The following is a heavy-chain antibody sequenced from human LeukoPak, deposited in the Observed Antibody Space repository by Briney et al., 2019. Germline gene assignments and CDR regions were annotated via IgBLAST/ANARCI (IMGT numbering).Heavy chain of an antibody. V-gene: IGHV3-21*01. CDR1: GFTFSSYT. CDR3: VREGYSSGWLNFDY. D-gene: IGHD6-19*01. J-gene: IGHJ4*02. CDR2: ISSSSSYI. Sequence: GGSLRLSCAASGFTFSSYTMNWVRPAPGKGLEWVSSISSSSSYIYYADSVKGRFTISRDNAKNSLYLQMNSLRAEDTAVYYCVREGYSSGWLNFDYWGQGTLVTVSS.